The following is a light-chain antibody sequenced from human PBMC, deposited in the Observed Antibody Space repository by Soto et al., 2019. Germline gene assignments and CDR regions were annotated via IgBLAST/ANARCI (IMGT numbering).Light chain of an antibody. J-gene: IGKJ3*01. V-gene: IGKV1-33*01. CDR1: QDISNH. CDR3: QKHDGVPL. CDR2: DAS. Sequence: DIQLTQSPSSLSASVGDRVTITCQASQDISNHLNWYQQKPVKAPNLLIYDASDLERGVPSRFSGGGAGTFFSFTINSLQPEDIATYYCQKHDGVPLFGPGTKVEIK.